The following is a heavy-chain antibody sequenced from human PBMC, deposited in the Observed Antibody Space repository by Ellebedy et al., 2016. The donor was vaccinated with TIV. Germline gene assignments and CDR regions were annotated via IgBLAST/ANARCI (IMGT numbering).Heavy chain of an antibody. CDR2: ISAYNGNT. Sequence: AASVKVSCKASGYTFTSYGISWVRQAPGQGLEWMGWISAYNGNTNYAQKLQGRVTMTTDTSTSTAYMELRSLRSDDTAVYYCARSYGSGSPSDYYGMDVWGQGTTVTVSS. CDR1: GYTFTSYG. D-gene: IGHD3-10*01. J-gene: IGHJ6*02. V-gene: IGHV1-18*01. CDR3: ARSYGSGSPSDYYGMDV.